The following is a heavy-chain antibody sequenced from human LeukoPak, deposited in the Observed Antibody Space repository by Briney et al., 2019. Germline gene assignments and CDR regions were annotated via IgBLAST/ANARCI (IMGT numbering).Heavy chain of an antibody. CDR1: GFTFSSYS. J-gene: IGHJ4*02. Sequence: GGSLRLSCAASGFTFSSYSMNWVRQAPGKGLEWVSYISSSSSTIYYADSVKGRFTISRDNAKNSLYLQMNSLRAEDTAVYYYATDLLAYCGGDCYSVDYWGQGTLVTVSS. D-gene: IGHD2-21*02. CDR2: ISSSSSTI. CDR3: ATDLLAYCGGDCYSVDY. V-gene: IGHV3-48*04.